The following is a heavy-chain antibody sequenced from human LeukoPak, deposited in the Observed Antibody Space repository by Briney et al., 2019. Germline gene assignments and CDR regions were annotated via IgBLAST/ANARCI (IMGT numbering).Heavy chain of an antibody. V-gene: IGHV4-61*03. Sequence: PSETLSLTCTVSGGSISSSSYYWSWIRQPPGKGLEWIGYIYYSGSTKYNPSLKSRVTISVDTSKNHFSLKLSSVTAADTAVYYCARGSGYPYYFDYWGQGTLVTVSS. CDR2: IYYSGST. D-gene: IGHD3-22*01. CDR1: GGSISSSSYY. CDR3: ARGSGYPYYFDY. J-gene: IGHJ4*02.